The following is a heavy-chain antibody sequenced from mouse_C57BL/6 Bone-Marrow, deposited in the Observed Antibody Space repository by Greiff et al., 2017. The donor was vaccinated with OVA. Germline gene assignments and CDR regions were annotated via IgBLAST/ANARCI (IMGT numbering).Heavy chain of an antibody. CDR1: GYTFTSYW. J-gene: IGHJ2*01. CDR3: ARSPSYGSRFDY. CDR2: IYPGSGST. D-gene: IGHD1-1*01. V-gene: IGHV1-55*01. Sequence: QVHVKQPGAELVKPGASVKMSCKASGYTFTSYWITWVKQRPGQGLEWIGDIYPGSGSTNYNEKFKSKATLTVDTSSSTAYMQLSSLTSEDSAVYYCARSPSYGSRFDYWGQGTTLTVSS.